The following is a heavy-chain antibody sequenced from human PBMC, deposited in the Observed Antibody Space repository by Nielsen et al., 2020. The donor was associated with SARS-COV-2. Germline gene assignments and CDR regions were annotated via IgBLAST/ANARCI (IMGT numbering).Heavy chain of an antibody. V-gene: IGHV1-69*01. J-gene: IGHJ6*02. Sequence: WVRQAPGQGLEWMGGIIPIFGTANYAQKFQGRVTITADESTSTAYMELSSLRSEDTAVYYCARDGKGLVVVAAGDYYYGMDVWGQGTTVTVSS. CDR3: ARDGKGLVVVAAGDYYYGMDV. CDR2: IIPIFGTA. D-gene: IGHD2-15*01.